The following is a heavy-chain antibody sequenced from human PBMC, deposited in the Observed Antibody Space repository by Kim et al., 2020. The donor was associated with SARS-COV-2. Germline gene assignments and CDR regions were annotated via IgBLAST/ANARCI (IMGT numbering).Heavy chain of an antibody. CDR3: ARESGGLDH. V-gene: IGHV3-11*06. J-gene: IGHJ4*02. Sequence: GGSLRLSCAASGFSFSGYYMSWIRQVPGKGLQWVSYITSSGTYTNYAGSVRGRFTISRDNAKNSLYLQMNSLRVEDTAVYYCARESGGLDHWGQGTLVIVSS. D-gene: IGHD2-15*01. CDR2: ITSSGTYT. CDR1: GFSFSGYY.